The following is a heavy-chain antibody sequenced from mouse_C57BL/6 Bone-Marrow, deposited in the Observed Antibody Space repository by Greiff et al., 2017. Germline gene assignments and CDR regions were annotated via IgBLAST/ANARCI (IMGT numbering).Heavy chain of an antibody. D-gene: IGHD1-1*02. V-gene: IGHV14-4*01. CDR3: TTMASAY. CDR1: GFNIKDDY. J-gene: IGHJ3*01. Sequence: EVQRVESGAELVRPGASVKLSCTASGFNIKDDYMHWVKQRPEQGLEWIGWIDPENGDTEYASKFQGKATITADTSSNTAYLQLSSLTSEDTAVYYCTTMASAYWGQGTLVTVSA. CDR2: IDPENGDT.